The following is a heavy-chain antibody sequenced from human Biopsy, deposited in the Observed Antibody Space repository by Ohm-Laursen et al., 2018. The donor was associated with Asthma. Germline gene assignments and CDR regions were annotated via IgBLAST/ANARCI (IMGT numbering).Heavy chain of an antibody. CDR1: GGSIRSYY. V-gene: IGHV4-59*07. D-gene: IGHD2-15*01. CDR2: IHYSGST. Sequence: DTLSLTCTVSGGSIRSYYWTWIRQPPGKGLEWIGNIHYSGSTYSNPSLKSRVTISVDTSKKQISLRLSSGIAADTAVYYCAGFCSGGNCPDHWGQGTLVTVSS. CDR3: AGFCSGGNCPDH. J-gene: IGHJ4*02.